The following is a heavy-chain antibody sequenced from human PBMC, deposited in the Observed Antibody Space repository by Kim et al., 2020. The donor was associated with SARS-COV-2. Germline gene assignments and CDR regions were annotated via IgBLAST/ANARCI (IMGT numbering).Heavy chain of an antibody. CDR3: ARLRTTGTTMKYHFDY. J-gene: IGHJ4*01. V-gene: IGHV5-51*01. Sequence: GESLKISCKGSEYIFSYYWIGWVRQKSGKGLEWMGAVYPVDSNIKYSPSFQGQVTISVDKSSSTAYLQWSSLKASDTAIYYCARLRTTGTTMKYHFDYWG. D-gene: IGHD1-1*01. CDR1: EYIFSYYW. CDR2: VYPVDSNI.